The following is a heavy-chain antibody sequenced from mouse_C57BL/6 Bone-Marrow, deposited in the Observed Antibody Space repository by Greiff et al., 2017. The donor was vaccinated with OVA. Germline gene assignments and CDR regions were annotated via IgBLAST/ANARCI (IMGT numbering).Heavy chain of an antibody. CDR3: ASFYYGSSYGYFDV. D-gene: IGHD1-1*01. J-gene: IGHJ1*03. Sequence: EVQVVESGGDLVKPGGSLKLSCAASGFTFSSYGMSWVRQTPDKRLEWVATISSGGSYTYYPDSVKGRVTISRDNAKNTLYLQMSSLKSEDTAMYYCASFYYGSSYGYFDVWGTGTTVTVSS. CDR1: GFTFSSYG. V-gene: IGHV5-6*01. CDR2: ISSGGSYT.